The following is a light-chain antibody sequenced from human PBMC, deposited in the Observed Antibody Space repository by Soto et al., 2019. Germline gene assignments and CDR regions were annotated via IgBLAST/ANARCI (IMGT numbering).Light chain of an antibody. CDR2: GNS. V-gene: IGLV1-40*01. Sequence: QSVLAQPPSVSWAPGQKVTISCTGSSSNIGAGYDLHWYQQLPGTAPKLLLYGNSNRPSGVPDRFSGSKSGTSASLAITGLQAEDEADYYCQSYDSSLSAYGSGTGTKVTVL. CDR3: QSYDSSLSAYG. J-gene: IGLJ1*01. CDR1: SSNIGAGYD.